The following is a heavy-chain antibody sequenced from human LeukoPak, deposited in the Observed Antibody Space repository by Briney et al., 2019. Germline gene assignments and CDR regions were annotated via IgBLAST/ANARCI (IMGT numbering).Heavy chain of an antibody. D-gene: IGHD3-10*01. CDR1: GFTFSSYG. Sequence: GGSLRLSCAASGFTFSSYGMNWVRQAPGKGLEWVSSISSSSSYIYYADSVKGRFTISRDNAKNSLYLQMNSLRAEDTALYHCARSVLGFGEFSNWFDPWGQGTLVTVSS. CDR2: ISSSSSYI. V-gene: IGHV3-21*04. J-gene: IGHJ5*02. CDR3: ARSVLGFGEFSNWFDP.